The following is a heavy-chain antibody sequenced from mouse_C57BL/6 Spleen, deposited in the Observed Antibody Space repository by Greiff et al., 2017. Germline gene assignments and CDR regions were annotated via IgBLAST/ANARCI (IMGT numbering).Heavy chain of an antibody. Sequence: EVMLVESGGGLVTPGGSLTLSCAASGFTFSDYGMHWVRQAPEKGLEWVAYISSGSSTNYYADTVKGRFTISRDNAKNTLFLQMTSLRSEDTAMYYCARGVLWYYFDYWGQGTTLTVSS. V-gene: IGHV5-17*01. J-gene: IGHJ2*01. CDR2: ISSGSSTN. CDR3: ARGVLWYYFDY. CDR1: GFTFSDYG. D-gene: IGHD1-1*02.